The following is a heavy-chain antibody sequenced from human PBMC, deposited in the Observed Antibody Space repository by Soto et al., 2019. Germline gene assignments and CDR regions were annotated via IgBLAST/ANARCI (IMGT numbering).Heavy chain of an antibody. CDR2: INPNSGGT. J-gene: IGHJ3*02. Sequence: ASVKVSCKASGYTFSGYYIHWLRQGPGQGLEWMGWINPNSGGTNYAQKFQGRVTVTRDTPTSTAYMELSRLTSDDTAVYYCARAADDYGDPNDAFDIWGQGTMVTVSS. D-gene: IGHD4-17*01. CDR3: ARAADDYGDPNDAFDI. CDR1: GYTFSGYY. V-gene: IGHV1-2*02.